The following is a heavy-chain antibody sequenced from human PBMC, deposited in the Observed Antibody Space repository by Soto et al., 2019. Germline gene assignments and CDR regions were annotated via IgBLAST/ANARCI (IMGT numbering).Heavy chain of an antibody. CDR2: ISGSGGST. V-gene: IGHV3-23*01. Sequence: EVQLLESGGGLVQPGGSLRLSCAASGFTFSSYAMSWVRQAPGKGLEWVSAISGSGGSTYYADSVKGRFTISRDNSKKTLYLQMNSLRAEDTAVYYCAKEPPLRLGELSHYYFDYWGQGTLVTVSS. CDR1: GFTFSSYA. J-gene: IGHJ4*02. CDR3: AKEPPLRLGELSHYYFDY. D-gene: IGHD3-16*02.